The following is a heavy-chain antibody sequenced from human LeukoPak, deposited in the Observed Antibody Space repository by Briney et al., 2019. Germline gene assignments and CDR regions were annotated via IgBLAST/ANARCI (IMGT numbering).Heavy chain of an antibody. V-gene: IGHV4-59*01. CDR3: ARVIGCSWDLRYFDL. CDR1: GGSISSYY. Sequence: PSETLSLTCTVSGGSISSYYWSWIRQPPGKGLEWIGYIYYSGSTDYNPSLKSRVTMSVDTSKNQFSLKLSSVTAADTAVYYCARVIGCSWDLRYFDLWGRGTLVTVSS. CDR2: IYYSGST. D-gene: IGHD6-13*01. J-gene: IGHJ2*01.